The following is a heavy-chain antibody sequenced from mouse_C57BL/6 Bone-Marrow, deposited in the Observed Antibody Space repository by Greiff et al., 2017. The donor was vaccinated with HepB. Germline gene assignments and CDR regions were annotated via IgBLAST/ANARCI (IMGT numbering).Heavy chain of an antibody. Sequence: LVKPGDSVKISCTASGYSFTGYFMNWVMQSHGKSLEWLGRINPYNGDTFYNQKFTGKATLTVDKSSSTANMEPRSLTSEDSAVYYCAAYDRYFDVWGTGTTVTVSS. CDR2: INPYNGDT. V-gene: IGHV1-20*01. J-gene: IGHJ1*03. D-gene: IGHD6-5*01. CDR1: GYSFTGYF. CDR3: AAYDRYFDV.